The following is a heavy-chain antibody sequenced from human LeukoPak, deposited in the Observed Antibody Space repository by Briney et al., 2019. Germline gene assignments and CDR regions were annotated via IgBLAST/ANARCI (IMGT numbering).Heavy chain of an antibody. V-gene: IGHV3-53*01. CDR1: GFTVSSNY. D-gene: IGHD1-1*01. CDR2: IYSGGST. J-gene: IGHJ4*02. CDR3: ARADDDVTLFDY. Sequence: GGSLRLSCAASGFTVSSNYMSWVRQAPGKGLEWVSVIYSGGSTYYADSVKGRFTISRDNSKNTLYLQMNSLRAEDTAVYYCARADDDVTLFDYWGQGTLVTASS.